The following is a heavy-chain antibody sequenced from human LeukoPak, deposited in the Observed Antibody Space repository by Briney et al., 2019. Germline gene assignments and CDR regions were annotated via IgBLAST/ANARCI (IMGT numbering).Heavy chain of an antibody. J-gene: IGHJ4*02. CDR3: AGDSGGSLLPVGY. CDR1: GGSFSGYY. CDR2: INHSGST. Sequence: SETLSLTCAVYGGSFSGYYWSWIRQPPGKGLEWIGEINHSGSTNYNPSLKSRATISVDTSKNQFSLKLSSVTAADTAVYYCAGDSGGSLLPVGYWGQGTLVTVSS. V-gene: IGHV4-34*01. D-gene: IGHD2-15*01.